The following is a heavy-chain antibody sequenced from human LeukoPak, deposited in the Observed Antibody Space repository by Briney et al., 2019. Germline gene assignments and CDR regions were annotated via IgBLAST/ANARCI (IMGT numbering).Heavy chain of an antibody. CDR1: GGSISSYY. V-gene: IGHV4-59*01. CDR2: TYYSGST. J-gene: IGHJ4*02. CDR3: ARALGGGWYDY. D-gene: IGHD6-19*01. Sequence: PSETLSLTCTVSGGSISSYYWSWIRQPPGKGLEWIGYTYYSGSTNYNPSLKSRVTISVDTSKNQFSLKLSSVTAADTAVYYCARALGGGWYDYWGQGTLVTVSS.